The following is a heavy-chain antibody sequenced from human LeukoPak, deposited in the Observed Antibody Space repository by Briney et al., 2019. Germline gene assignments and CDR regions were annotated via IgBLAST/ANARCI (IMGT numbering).Heavy chain of an antibody. J-gene: IGHJ6*02. D-gene: IGHD3-9*01. CDR1: GFTLSEYN. CDR3: ARERRVVRYFDWSWGGMDV. CDR2: ISITGSTL. Sequence: PVRSPRPSRAASGFTLSEYNTSGIRDAPREGHEWVLYISITGSTLSYADSSKGQFTISRDNAKNSLYLQMNSLRAEDTAVYYCARERRVVRYFDWSWGGMDVWDQGTTVSVSS. V-gene: IGHV3-11*01.